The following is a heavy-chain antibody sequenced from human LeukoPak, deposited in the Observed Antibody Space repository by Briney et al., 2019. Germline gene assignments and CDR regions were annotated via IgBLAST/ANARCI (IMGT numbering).Heavy chain of an antibody. CDR3: LGGNSDMFDY. CDR1: GGSISSSSYY. V-gene: IGHV4-39*03. D-gene: IGHD4-23*01. CDR2: IYYSGST. Sequence: PSETLSLTCTVSGGSISSSSYYWGWIRQPPGKGLEWIGSIYYSGSTYYNPSLKSRVTISVDTSKNQFSLKLSSVTAADTAVYYCLGGNSDMFDYWGQGTLVTVSS. J-gene: IGHJ4*02.